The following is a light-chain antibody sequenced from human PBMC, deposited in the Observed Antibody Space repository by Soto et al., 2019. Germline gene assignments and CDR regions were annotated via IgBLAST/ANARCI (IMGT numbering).Light chain of an antibody. J-gene: IGKJ4*01. CDR1: QTITNY. Sequence: DIQMTQSPSSLSASVGDRVTITCRASQTITNYLNWYQQQSGKAPKLLIYATDTLQSGVPSRFSGSGSGTDYTLTISSLQSEDFAVYYCQQYNNWPLTFGGGTKVEIK. CDR2: ATD. V-gene: IGKV1-39*01. CDR3: QQYNNWPLT.